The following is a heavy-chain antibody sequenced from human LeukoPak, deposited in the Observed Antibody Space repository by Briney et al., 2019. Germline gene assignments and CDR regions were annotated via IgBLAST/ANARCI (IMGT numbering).Heavy chain of an antibody. CDR2: ISYDGSNK. CDR1: GFTFSSYA. Sequence: GRSLRLSCAASGFTFSSYAMHWVRQAPGKGLEWVAVISYDGSNKYYADSVKGRFTISRDNSKNTLYLQMNSLRAEDTAVYYCARDSSFQSSGYPDYWGQGTLVTVSS. D-gene: IGHD3-22*01. J-gene: IGHJ4*02. V-gene: IGHV3-30-3*01. CDR3: ARDSSFQSSGYPDY.